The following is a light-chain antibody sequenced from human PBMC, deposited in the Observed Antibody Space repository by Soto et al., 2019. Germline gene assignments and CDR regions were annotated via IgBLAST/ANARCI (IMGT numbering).Light chain of an antibody. CDR3: LQDINYPWT. CDR1: QSISSY. V-gene: IGKV3-11*01. J-gene: IGKJ1*01. CDR2: DAS. Sequence: EVVLTQSPDTLALPPLELANISCMASQSISSYLAWYQQKPGQAHRILIYDASSRATGIPARFSGSGSGTDFTLAISSLQPEDSATYYCLQDINYPWTCGKGTKGDIK.